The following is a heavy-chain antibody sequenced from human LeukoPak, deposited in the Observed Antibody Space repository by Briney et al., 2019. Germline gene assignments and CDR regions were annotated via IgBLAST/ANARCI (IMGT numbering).Heavy chain of an antibody. CDR1: GFTFEDYA. CDR3: AKDRDGYNYFYYFDY. V-gene: IGHV3-9*01. D-gene: IGHD5-24*01. Sequence: GRSLRLSCTASGFTFEDYAMHWVRQVPGKGLEWASHISWNGHRVVYADSVRGRFTISRDNSKNTLYLQMSSLRAEDTAVYYCAKDRDGYNYFYYFDYWGQGTLVTVSS. J-gene: IGHJ4*02. CDR2: ISWNGHRV.